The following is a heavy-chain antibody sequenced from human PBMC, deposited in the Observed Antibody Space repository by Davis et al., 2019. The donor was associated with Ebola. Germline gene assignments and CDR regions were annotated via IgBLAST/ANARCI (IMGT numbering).Heavy chain of an antibody. D-gene: IGHD4-23*01. Sequence: MPSETLSLTCTVSGGSISSYYWSWIRQPPGKGLEWIGYIYSSGSTNYNPSLKSRVTISVDTSKNQFSLKLSSVTAADTAVYYCARDSQNGGYYGMDVWGKGTTVTVSS. CDR1: GGSISSYY. J-gene: IGHJ6*04. CDR2: IYSSGST. CDR3: ARDSQNGGYYGMDV. V-gene: IGHV4-4*08.